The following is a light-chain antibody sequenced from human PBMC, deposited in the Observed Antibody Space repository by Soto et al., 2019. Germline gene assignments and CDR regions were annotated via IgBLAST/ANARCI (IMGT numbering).Light chain of an antibody. CDR1: QSVGNW. V-gene: IGKV1-5*03. Sequence: DIQMTQSPSTLSASVGDRVTITCRASQSVGNWLAWYQQKPGKAPNLLIYKASSLESGVPSRFSGSGSGTEFTLTISSLQPDYFATYYCQEYESSSRTFGQGTKVEIK. CDR2: KAS. J-gene: IGKJ1*01. CDR3: QEYESSSRT.